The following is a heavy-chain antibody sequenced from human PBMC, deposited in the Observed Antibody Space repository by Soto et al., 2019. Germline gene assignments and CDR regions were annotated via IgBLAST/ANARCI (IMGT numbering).Heavy chain of an antibody. CDR1: GFNFNVAW. J-gene: IGHJ3*02. V-gene: IGHV3-15*01. CDR2: IKSKGGGETT. CDR3: TKVLALPPREAFDI. D-gene: IGHD2-21*02. Sequence: EGQLVESGGRLVEPGVSLRLSCAASGFNFNVAWMNWVRQAPGKGLEWLGRIKSKGGGETTEYVAFVKGRFTISRDDSKNTLYLQMNSLKSEDTAVYYCTKVLALPPREAFDIWCQGTMVTVSS.